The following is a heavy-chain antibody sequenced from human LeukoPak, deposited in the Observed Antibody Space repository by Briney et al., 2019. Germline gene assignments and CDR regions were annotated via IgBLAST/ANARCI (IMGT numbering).Heavy chain of an antibody. D-gene: IGHD6-13*01. CDR1: GFTFGDYA. CDR2: ISTSSSYI. Sequence: GGSLRLSCTASGFTFGDYAMNWVRQAPGKGLEWVSSISTSSSYIYYTDSMKGRFTVSRDNARNSLYLEMNSLRAEDTAVYYCARDGGSSWYALFDYWGQGTLVTVSS. V-gene: IGHV3-21*01. CDR3: ARDGGSSWYALFDY. J-gene: IGHJ4*02.